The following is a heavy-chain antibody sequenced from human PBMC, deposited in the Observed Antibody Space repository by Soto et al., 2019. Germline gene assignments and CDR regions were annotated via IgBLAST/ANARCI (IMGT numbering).Heavy chain of an antibody. D-gene: IGHD3-9*01. Sequence: GASVKVSCKASGGTFSSYTISWVRQAPGQGLERMGRIIPILGIANYAQKFQGRVTITADKSTSTAYMELSSLRSKDTAVYYCARGRERRYFDWLLAPFDYWGQGTLVTVSS. CDR3: ARGRERRYFDWLLAPFDY. CDR1: GGTFSSYT. V-gene: IGHV1-69*02. CDR2: IIPILGIA. J-gene: IGHJ4*02.